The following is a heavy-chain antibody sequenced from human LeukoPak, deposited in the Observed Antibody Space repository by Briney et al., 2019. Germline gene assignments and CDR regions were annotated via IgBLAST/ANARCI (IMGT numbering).Heavy chain of an antibody. Sequence: ASVKVSCKASGYTFTSYDINWVRQATGQGLEWMGWMNPNSGNTGYAQKFQGRVTITRNTSISTAYMELSSLRSEDTAVYYCGEGGLLRGFDPWGQGTLVTVSS. CDR2: MNPNSGNT. CDR1: GYTFTSYD. J-gene: IGHJ5*02. D-gene: IGHD1-26*01. CDR3: GEGGLLRGFDP. V-gene: IGHV1-8*03.